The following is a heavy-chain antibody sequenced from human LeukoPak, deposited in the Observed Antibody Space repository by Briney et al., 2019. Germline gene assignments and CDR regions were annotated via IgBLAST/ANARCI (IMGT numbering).Heavy chain of an antibody. CDR1: GFTFSSYS. CDR2: ISSSGSYI. V-gene: IGHV3-48*02. J-gene: IGHJ3*02. D-gene: IGHD6-13*01. CDR3: ARDPGYSSTGVDAFDI. Sequence: PGGSLRLSCAASGFTFSSYSMNWVRQAPGKGLEWVSYISSSGSYIQYAESVKGRFTISRDNAEKSLFLQMNSLRDEDTAVYYCARDPGYSSTGVDAFDIWGRGTMVTVSS.